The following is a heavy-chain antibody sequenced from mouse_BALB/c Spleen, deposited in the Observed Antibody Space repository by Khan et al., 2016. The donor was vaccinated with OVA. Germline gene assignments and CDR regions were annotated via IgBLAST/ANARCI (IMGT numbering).Heavy chain of an antibody. J-gene: IGHJ2*01. Sequence: QVQLQQSGAELVKPGASVKLSCKASGYTFTSYYLYWVKPRPGQGLEWIGEINPSNGGTNFNEKFKNKATLTVDKSSSTTYMQLNSLTSEDSAVYYCTRGGYGSYGYWGQGTTLTVSS. V-gene: IGHV1S81*02. CDR2: INPSNGGT. CDR1: GYTFTSYY. CDR3: TRGGYGSYGY. D-gene: IGHD2-10*02.